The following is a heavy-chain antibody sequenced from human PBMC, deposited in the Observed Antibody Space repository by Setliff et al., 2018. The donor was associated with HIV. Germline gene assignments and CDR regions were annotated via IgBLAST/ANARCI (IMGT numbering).Heavy chain of an antibody. V-gene: IGHV3-48*03. CDR3: ARRETGVLYFGTFYYYGMDV. CDR2: ISSSGSTI. D-gene: IGHD3-10*01. J-gene: IGHJ6*02. CDR1: GFAFSSYE. Sequence: GGSLRLSCAASGFAFSSYEMNWVRQAPGKGLEWVSYISSSGSTIYYADSVKGRFTISRDNAKNSLYLQMNSLRAEDTAVYYCARRETGVLYFGTFYYYGMDVWGQGTTVTVSS.